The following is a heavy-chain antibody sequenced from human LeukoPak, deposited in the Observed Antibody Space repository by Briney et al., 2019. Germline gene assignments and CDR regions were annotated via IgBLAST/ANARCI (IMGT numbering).Heavy chain of an antibody. Sequence: SQTLSLTCAISGDSVSSNSAAWNWIRQSPSRGLEWVGRTYYRSKWYNDYAVSVKSRITINPDTSKNQFSLQLNSVTPEDTAVYYCARDLSWDYGGNPRHTDAFDIWGQGTIVTVSS. J-gene: IGHJ3*02. CDR1: GDSVSSNSAA. V-gene: IGHV6-1*01. CDR3: ARDLSWDYGGNPRHTDAFDI. CDR2: TYYRSKWYN. D-gene: IGHD4-23*01.